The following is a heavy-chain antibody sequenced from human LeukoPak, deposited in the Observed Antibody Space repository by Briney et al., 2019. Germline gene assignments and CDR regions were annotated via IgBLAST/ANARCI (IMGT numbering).Heavy chain of an antibody. J-gene: IGHJ6*02. V-gene: IGHV4-34*01. CDR3: ARVPTIFGVVISRNYYYYGMDV. CDR2: INHSGST. Sequence: SETLSLTCAVYGGSFSGYYWSWIRQPPGKGLEWIGEINHSGSTNYNPSLKSRVTISVDTSKSQFSLKLSSVTAADTAVYYCARVPTIFGVVISRNYYYYGMDVWGQGTTVTVSS. CDR1: GGSFSGYY. D-gene: IGHD3-3*01.